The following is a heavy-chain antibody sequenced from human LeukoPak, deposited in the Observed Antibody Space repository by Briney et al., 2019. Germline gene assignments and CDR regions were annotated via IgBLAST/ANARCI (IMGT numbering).Heavy chain of an antibody. J-gene: IGHJ4*02. D-gene: IGHD3-16*01. CDR1: GFNFSRYS. CDR3: ARAGGGGNLIWFDY. Sequence: TGGSLRLSCAASGFNFSRYSMTWVRQAPGKGLEWVSSISSSSRYIYYEDSVKGRFTISRDNAKNSLYLQMNSLRAEDTAVCYCARAGGGGNLIWFDYWGQGTLVTVSS. CDR2: ISSSSRYI. V-gene: IGHV3-21*01.